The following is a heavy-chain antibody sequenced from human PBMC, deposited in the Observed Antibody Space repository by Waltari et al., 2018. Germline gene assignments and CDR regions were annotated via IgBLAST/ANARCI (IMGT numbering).Heavy chain of an antibody. J-gene: IGHJ2*01. CDR3: ARAWGQYFDL. Sequence: RQGPGKGLECRGMGINPRDGSTRFAQEFQGRITMTSDVSTSTVYMELRSLRSEDTAMYYCARAWGQYFDLWGRGTQVTVSS. V-gene: IGHV1-46*01. D-gene: IGHD3-16*01. CDR2: GINPRDGST.